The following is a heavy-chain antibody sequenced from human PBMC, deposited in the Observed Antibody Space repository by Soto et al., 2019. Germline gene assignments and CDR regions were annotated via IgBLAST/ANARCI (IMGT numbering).Heavy chain of an antibody. D-gene: IGHD1-26*01. Sequence: LRLSCAASGFIFENFGMSWVRQAPGKGLEWISSISGSGFKKYYADSVKGRFTISGDNSKSTVYLELNNLSAEDTAVYHCAKNQGVELVPLATVDWFDPWGQGSVVTVSS. J-gene: IGHJ5*02. V-gene: IGHV3-23*01. CDR1: GFIFENFG. CDR2: ISGSGFKK. CDR3: AKNQGVELVPLATVDWFDP.